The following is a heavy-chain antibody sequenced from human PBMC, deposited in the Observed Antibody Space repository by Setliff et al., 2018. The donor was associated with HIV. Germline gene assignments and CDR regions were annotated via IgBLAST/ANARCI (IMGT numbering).Heavy chain of an antibody. Sequence: GGSLRLSCVASGFTYSRYWMHWVRQAPGKGLVWVSRIDEHGTITDYADSVKGRFTISRDNAKNTLYLQMNNLRAEDTAVYYCARDLGGEGGYWGQGNLVTVSS. CDR1: GFTYSRYW. D-gene: IGHD2-15*01. J-gene: IGHJ4*02. CDR3: ARDLGGEGGY. CDR2: IDEHGTIT. V-gene: IGHV3-74*01.